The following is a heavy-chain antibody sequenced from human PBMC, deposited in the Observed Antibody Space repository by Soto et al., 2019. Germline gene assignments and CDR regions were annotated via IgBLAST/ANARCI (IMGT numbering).Heavy chain of an antibody. J-gene: IGHJ6*02. CDR2: ISGSGGST. Sequence: GGSLRLSCAASGFTFSSYAMSWVRQAPGKGLEWVSAISGSGGSTYYADSVKGRFTISRDNSKNTLYLQMNSLRAEDTAVYYCAKDTPVAGYYYYYGMDVWGQGTTVTVSS. CDR1: GFTFSSYA. D-gene: IGHD6-19*01. CDR3: AKDTPVAGYYYYYGMDV. V-gene: IGHV3-23*01.